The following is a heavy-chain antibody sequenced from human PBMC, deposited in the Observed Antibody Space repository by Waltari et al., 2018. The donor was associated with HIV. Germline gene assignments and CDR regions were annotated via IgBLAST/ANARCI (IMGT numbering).Heavy chain of an antibody. J-gene: IGHJ6*02. CDR2: ITSEAYGGTA. CDR1: GLPCGDYG. V-gene: IGHV3-49*03. CDR3: SRPSGPLHSYGMDV. D-gene: IGHD1-26*01. Sequence: EVHLIESGGGLGQTRRSLRLSCGVSGLPCGDYGLRWFRQALGKGLELVGFITSEAYGGTAEYAASVTGRFTISREDSKSTAYMHMNRLESEDTGVYFCSRPSGPLHSYGMDVWGQGTTVIVSS.